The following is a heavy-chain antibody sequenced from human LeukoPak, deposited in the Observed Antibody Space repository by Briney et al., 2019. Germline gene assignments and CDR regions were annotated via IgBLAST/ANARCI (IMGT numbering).Heavy chain of an antibody. Sequence: SETLSLTCAVYGGSFSGYYWSWIRQPPGKGLEWIGEINHSGSTNYIPSLKSRVTISVDTSKTQFSLKLSSVIAADTAVYYYARRRAYYDSSGHYSLWGQGALVTVSS. CDR3: ARRRAYYDSSGHYSL. J-gene: IGHJ4*02. CDR1: GGSFSGYY. CDR2: INHSGST. D-gene: IGHD3-22*01. V-gene: IGHV4-34*01.